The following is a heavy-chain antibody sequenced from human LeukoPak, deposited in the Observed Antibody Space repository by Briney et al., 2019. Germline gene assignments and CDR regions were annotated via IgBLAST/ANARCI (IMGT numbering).Heavy chain of an antibody. D-gene: IGHD1-26*01. Sequence: GPTLVKPTQTLTLTCTFSGFSLSTSGVGVGWIRQPPGKALEWLALIYRNDDKRYSPSLKNRLTITKDTSKNQVVLTVTNMDPVDTATYYCAHRSQVLVGATALYYFDYWGQGTLVTVSS. CDR2: IYRNDDK. V-gene: IGHV2-5*01. CDR1: GFSLSTSGVG. CDR3: AHRSQVLVGATALYYFDY. J-gene: IGHJ4*02.